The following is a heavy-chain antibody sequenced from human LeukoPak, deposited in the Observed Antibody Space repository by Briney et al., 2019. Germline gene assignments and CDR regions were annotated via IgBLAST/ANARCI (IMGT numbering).Heavy chain of an antibody. V-gene: IGHV7-4-1*02. J-gene: IGHJ6*03. D-gene: IGHD6-13*01. CDR3: ATRYSTSHYYYLDV. CDR1: GYTFTSYG. Sequence: GASVKLSCKASGYTFTSYGISWVRQVPRQGLEWMGWYNTNTGNPTFAQGFTGRFVFSLDTSVSTAYLQINSLTTDDTAVYFCATRYSTSHYYYLDVWGKGTTVTVSS. CDR2: YNTNTGNP.